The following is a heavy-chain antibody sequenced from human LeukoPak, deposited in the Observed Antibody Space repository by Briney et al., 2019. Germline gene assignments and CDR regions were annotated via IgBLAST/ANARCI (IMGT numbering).Heavy chain of an antibody. CDR1: GFTFSSYS. Sequence: GGSLRLSCAASGFTFSSYSMNWVRQAPGKGLEWVSYISSSSSTIYYADSVKGRSTISRDNAKNSLYLQMDSLRAEDTAVYYCARGVDILTGYYLFDYWGQGTLVTVSS. CDR2: ISSSSSTI. CDR3: ARGVDILTGYYLFDY. V-gene: IGHV3-48*01. J-gene: IGHJ4*02. D-gene: IGHD3-9*01.